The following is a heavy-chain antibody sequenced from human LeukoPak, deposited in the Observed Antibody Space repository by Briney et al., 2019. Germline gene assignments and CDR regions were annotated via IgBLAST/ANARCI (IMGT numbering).Heavy chain of an antibody. V-gene: IGHV1-2*06. J-gene: IGHJ6*02. CDR2: INPNSGGT. Sequence: GASVKVSCKASGYTFTGYYMHWVRQAPGQGLEWMGRINPNSGGTNYAQKLQGRVTMTTDTSTSTAYMELRSLRSDDTAVYYCARVLGYCSGGSCYYYYGMDVWGQGTTVTVSS. CDR1: GYTFTGYY. D-gene: IGHD2-15*01. CDR3: ARVLGYCSGGSCYYYYGMDV.